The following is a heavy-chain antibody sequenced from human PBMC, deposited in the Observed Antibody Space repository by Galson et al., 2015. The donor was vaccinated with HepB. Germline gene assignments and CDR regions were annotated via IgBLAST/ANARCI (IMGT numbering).Heavy chain of an antibody. D-gene: IGHD2-21*01. CDR1: GFSFGSHG. CDR3: ARDPGGGDWHYLDY. J-gene: IGHJ4*02. V-gene: IGHV3-33*01. CDR2: IWRDGSKK. Sequence: ALRLSCAASGFSFGSHGFHWVRQAPGKGLEWVALIWRDGSKKFYGNSVKGRFTISRDNSVNTIYLQMNTLRADDTAVYYCARDPGGGDWHYLDYWGQGSLVSVSS.